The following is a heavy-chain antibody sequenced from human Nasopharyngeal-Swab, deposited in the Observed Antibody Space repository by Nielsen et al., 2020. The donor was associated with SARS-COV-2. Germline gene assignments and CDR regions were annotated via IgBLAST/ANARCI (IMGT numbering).Heavy chain of an antibody. V-gene: IGHV3-21*01. D-gene: IGHD3-3*01. CDR3: ARKSEWRGGYFDY. CDR1: GFTFSSYS. J-gene: IGHJ4*02. Sequence: GESLKISCAASGFTFSSYSMNWVRQAPGKGLEWVSSISSSSYIYYADSVKGRFTISRDNAKNSLYLQMNSLRAEDTAVYYCARKSEWRGGYFDYWGQGTLVTVSS. CDR2: ISSSSYI.